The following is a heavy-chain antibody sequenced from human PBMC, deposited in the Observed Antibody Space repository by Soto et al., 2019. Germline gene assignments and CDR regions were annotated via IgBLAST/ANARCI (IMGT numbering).Heavy chain of an antibody. CDR2: IYPGDSDT. D-gene: IGHD5-12*01. V-gene: IGHV5-51*01. CDR1: GYSFTTYW. Sequence: GESLKISCKGSGYSFTTYWLAWVRQMPGKGLEYMGIIYPGDSDTRYSPSFQGQVTISADKSVNTAYLQWTSLKASDTAIHYCACARVSTPRWDDPVCIWGRGTMV. CDR3: ACARVSTPRWDDPVCI. J-gene: IGHJ3*02.